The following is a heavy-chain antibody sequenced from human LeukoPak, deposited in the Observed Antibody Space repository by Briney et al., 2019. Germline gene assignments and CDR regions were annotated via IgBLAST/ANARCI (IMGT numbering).Heavy chain of an antibody. V-gene: IGHV3-30*02. CDR1: GFTFSSYG. J-gene: IGHJ4*02. Sequence: PGGSLRLSCAASGFTFSSYGMHWVRQAPGKGLEWVAFIRYDGSNKYYAESVKGRFTISRDNSKNTLYLQMNSLRAADTAVYYCAKDRCRTVGTSPVDYWGQGTLVTV. CDR3: AKDRCRTVGTSPVDY. CDR2: IRYDGSNK. D-gene: IGHD4-23*01.